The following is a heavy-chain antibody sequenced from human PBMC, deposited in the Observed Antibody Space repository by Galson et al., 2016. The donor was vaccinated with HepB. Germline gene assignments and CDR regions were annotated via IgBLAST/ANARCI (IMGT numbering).Heavy chain of an antibody. CDR2: ISYDEGEI. Sequence: SLRLSCAASGFMFYNYGMHWVRQAPGKGPEWVAVISYDEGEIHYADSVKGRFTISRDNSKDTLYLQMNSLTAEDTAVYYRAKEGHTSGWTFGDYWGQGTLVVVSS. CDR1: GFMFYNYG. J-gene: IGHJ4*02. D-gene: IGHD6-19*01. CDR3: AKEGHTSGWTFGDY. V-gene: IGHV3-30*18.